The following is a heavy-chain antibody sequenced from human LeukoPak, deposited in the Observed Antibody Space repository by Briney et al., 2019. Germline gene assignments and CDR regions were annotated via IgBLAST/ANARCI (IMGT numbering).Heavy chain of an antibody. CDR1: GFTFSSYS. Sequence: HAGGSLRLSCAASGFTFSSYSMNWVRQAPGKGLEWVSYISSSSSTIYYADSVKGRFTISRDNAKNSLYLQMNSLRAEDTAVYYCARDAVWGYYDSSGYYPLDYWGQGTLVTVSS. CDR2: ISSSSSTI. CDR3: ARDAVWGYYDSSGYYPLDY. D-gene: IGHD3-22*01. V-gene: IGHV3-48*01. J-gene: IGHJ4*02.